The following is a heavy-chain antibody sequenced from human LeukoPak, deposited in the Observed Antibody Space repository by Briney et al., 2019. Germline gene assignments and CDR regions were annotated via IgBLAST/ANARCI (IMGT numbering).Heavy chain of an antibody. CDR2: IYHSGST. CDR3: AREGGSGNYAFDV. V-gene: IGHV4-30-2*01. D-gene: IGHD3-10*01. Sequence: SETLSLTCAVSGXSISNGAYSWGWIRQPPGKDLEWIAYIYHSGSTYYSPSLQSRVTISVDKSKNQFSLKLSSVTAADTAVYYCAREGGSGNYAFDVWGQGTMVTVSS. J-gene: IGHJ3*01. CDR1: GXSISNGAYS.